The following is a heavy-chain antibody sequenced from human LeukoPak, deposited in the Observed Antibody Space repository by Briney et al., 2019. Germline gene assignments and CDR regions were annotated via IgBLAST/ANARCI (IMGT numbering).Heavy chain of an antibody. CDR1: GFTFNTYI. D-gene: IGHD1-26*01. Sequence: GGSLRLSCAASGFTFNTYIMAWVRQAPGKGLEWVSSITSSSYSIYYADSVKGRFTISRDNSKNTLYLQMNSLRAEDTAVYYCVRESVNSGSHRWGQGTLVTVSS. J-gene: IGHJ4*02. CDR2: ITSSSYSI. CDR3: VRESVNSGSHR. V-gene: IGHV3-21*04.